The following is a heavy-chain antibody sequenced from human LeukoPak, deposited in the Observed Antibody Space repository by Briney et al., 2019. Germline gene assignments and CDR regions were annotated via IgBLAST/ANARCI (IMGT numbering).Heavy chain of an antibody. CDR2: ISSSSSTI. CDR3: ARDPVGANLDY. V-gene: IGHV3-48*04. Sequence: GGSLRLSCAASGFTFSSYSMNWVRQAPGKGLEWVSYISSSSSTIYYADSVKGRFTISRDNAKNSLYLQMNSLRAEDTAVYYCARDPVGANLDYWGQGTLVTVSS. D-gene: IGHD1-26*01. CDR1: GFTFSSYS. J-gene: IGHJ4*02.